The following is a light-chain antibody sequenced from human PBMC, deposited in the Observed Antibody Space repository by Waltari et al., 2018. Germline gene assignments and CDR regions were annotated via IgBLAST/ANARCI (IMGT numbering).Light chain of an antibody. J-gene: IGLJ2*01. CDR3: AAWDDRLSGNVV. CDR1: SSNIGSNY. V-gene: IGLV1-47*01. CDR2: RSN. Sequence: QSVLTQPPSASGTPGQRGTISCSGSSSNIGSNYVYWYQQLPGTAPKLLIYRSNRRPSGVPDRFSGAKSGTSASRAISGLPSDDEADYYCAAWDDRLSGNVVFGGATKLTVL.